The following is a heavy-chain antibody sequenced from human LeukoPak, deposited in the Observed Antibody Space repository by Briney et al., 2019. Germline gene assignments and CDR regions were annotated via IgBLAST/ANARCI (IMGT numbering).Heavy chain of an antibody. CDR3: ARGGGIAAVTVEYYFDS. CDR1: GFTVSGNY. J-gene: IGHJ4*02. V-gene: IGHV3-66*01. D-gene: IGHD6-25*01. Sequence: PGGSLRPSCAASGFTVSGNYMSWVRQAPGKGLEWVSIIFSSGSTYYADYVKRRFTSSRYNSKNTMYLQMNSLRVEDTAVYYCARGGGIAAVTVEYYFDSWGQGTLVTVSS. CDR2: IFSSGST.